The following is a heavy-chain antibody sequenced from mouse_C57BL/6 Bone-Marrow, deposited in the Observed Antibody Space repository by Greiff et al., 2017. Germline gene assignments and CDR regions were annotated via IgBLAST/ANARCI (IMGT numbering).Heavy chain of an antibody. V-gene: IGHV1-4*01. J-gene: IGHJ2*01. D-gene: IGHD1-1*01. CDR3: ASLYGLDY. CDR1: GYTFTSYT. CDR2: INPSSGYT. Sequence: LMESGAELARPGASVKMSCKASGYTFTSYTMHWVKQRPGQGLEWIGYINPSSGYTKYNQKFKDKATLTADKSSSTAYMQLSSLTSKDSAVYYCASLYGLDYWGQGTTLTVSS.